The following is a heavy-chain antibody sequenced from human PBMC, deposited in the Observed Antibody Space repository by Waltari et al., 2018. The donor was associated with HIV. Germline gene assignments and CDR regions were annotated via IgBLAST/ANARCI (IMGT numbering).Heavy chain of an antibody. J-gene: IGHJ4*02. CDR3: ARFSSPSLDY. V-gene: IGHV1-46*01. Sequence: QVQLVQSGAEVKKPGASVKVSCKASGYTFTTYYWHWVRQAPGQGLEWIGVINTSAGSSVYTRKFQGRVTMTRDTSTTTVYMEVSSLTSEDTAVYYCARFSSPSLDYWGQGTLVTVSS. CDR1: GYTFTTYY. CDR2: INTSAGSS. D-gene: IGHD6-6*01.